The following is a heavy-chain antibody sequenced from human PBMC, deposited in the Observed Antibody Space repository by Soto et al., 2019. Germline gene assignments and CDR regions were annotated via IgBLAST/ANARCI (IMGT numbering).Heavy chain of an antibody. D-gene: IGHD3-22*01. CDR3: ARYYYDSSGHYPGTQIDYSGMDV. CDR1: GYTFTSYG. Sequence: ASVKVSCKASGYTFTSYGISWVRQAPGQGLEWMGWISAYNGNTNYAQKLQGRVTMTTDTSTSTAYMELRSLRSDDTAVYYCARYYYDSSGHYPGTQIDYSGMDVWGQVTSVTVSS. V-gene: IGHV1-18*04. CDR2: ISAYNGNT. J-gene: IGHJ6*02.